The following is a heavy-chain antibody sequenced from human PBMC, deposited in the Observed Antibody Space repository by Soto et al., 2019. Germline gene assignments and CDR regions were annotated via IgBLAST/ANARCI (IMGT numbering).Heavy chain of an antibody. CDR3: ARGSTTANVDS. CDR2: IHNSGSP. J-gene: IGHJ4*02. CDR1: GASIYNGGYF. V-gene: IGHV4-30-4*01. Sequence: QVQLQESGPGLVRPSQTLSLTCSVSGASIYNGGYFWGCIRQSQGKGLEWIGHIHNSGSPYNNPARKRLATISADTSMNQFSLALTSVTAADKAMYYCARGSTTANVDSWGQRSLVTVSS.